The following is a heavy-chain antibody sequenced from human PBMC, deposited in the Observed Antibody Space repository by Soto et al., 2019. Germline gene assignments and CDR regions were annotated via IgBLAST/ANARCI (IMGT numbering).Heavy chain of an antibody. D-gene: IGHD4-17*01. CDR1: GGSFSGYY. V-gene: IGHV4-34*01. CDR3: ARGETVTTDNYYYYGMDV. J-gene: IGHJ6*02. Sequence: SETLSLTCAVYGGSFSGYYWSWIRQPPGKGLEWIGEINHSGGTNYNPSLKSRVTISVDTSKNQFSLKLSSVTAADTAVYYCARGETVTTDNYYYYGMDVWGQGTTVTVSS. CDR2: INHSGGT.